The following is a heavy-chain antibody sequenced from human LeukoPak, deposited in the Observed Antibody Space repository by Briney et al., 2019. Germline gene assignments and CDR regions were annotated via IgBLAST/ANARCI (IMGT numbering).Heavy chain of an antibody. J-gene: IGHJ5*02. D-gene: IGHD2-15*01. CDR1: GYSFTNNW. CDR2: TYPGDSNT. V-gene: IGHV5-51*01. Sequence: GESLKISCKGSGYSFTNNWIGWVRQMPGKGLEWMGITYPGDSNTRYSPSFQGQVTISADKSISSAYLQWSSLKASDTAMYYCVRSPACSSGTCYPNWFDPWGQGTLVTVSS. CDR3: VRSPACSSGTCYPNWFDP.